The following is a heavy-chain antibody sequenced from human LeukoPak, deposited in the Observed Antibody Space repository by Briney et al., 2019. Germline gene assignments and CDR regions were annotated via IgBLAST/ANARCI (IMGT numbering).Heavy chain of an antibody. CDR2: IYYSGST. V-gene: IGHV4-59*01. J-gene: IGHJ3*02. CDR3: ARSWELLTRRGCPDAFDI. D-gene: IGHD1-26*01. CDR1: GGSISSYY. Sequence: SETLSLTCTVSGGSISSYYWSWIRQPPGKGLEWIGYIYYSGSTNYNPSLKSRVTISVDTSKNQFSLKLSSVTAADTAVYYCARSWELLTRRGCPDAFDIWGQGTMVTVSS.